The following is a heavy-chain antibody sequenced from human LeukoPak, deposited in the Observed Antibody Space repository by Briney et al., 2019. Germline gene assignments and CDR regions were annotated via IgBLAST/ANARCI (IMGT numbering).Heavy chain of an antibody. CDR3: ARGVTIFGVVIIAWFDP. D-gene: IGHD3-3*01. J-gene: IGHJ5*02. CDR2: IIPIFGTA. Sequence: ASVKVSCKASGYTFTGYYMHWVRQAPGQGLEWMGGIIPIFGTANYAQKFQGRVTITADESTSTAYMELSSLRSEDTAVYYCARGVTIFGVVIIAWFDPWGQGTLVTVSS. V-gene: IGHV1-69*13. CDR1: GYTFTGYY.